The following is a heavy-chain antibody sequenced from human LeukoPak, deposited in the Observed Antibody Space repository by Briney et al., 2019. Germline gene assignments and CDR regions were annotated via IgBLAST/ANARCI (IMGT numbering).Heavy chain of an antibody. V-gene: IGHV3-30*18. J-gene: IGHJ1*01. Sequence: GGSLRLSCAASGFTFSSYGMHWVRQGPGKGLEWVAVISYDGSNKYYADSVKGRFTISRDNSKNTLYLQMNSLRAEDTAVYYCAKDKRGYCSGGSCYTNFQHWGQGTLVTVSS. D-gene: IGHD2-15*01. CDR1: GFTFSSYG. CDR2: ISYDGSNK. CDR3: AKDKRGYCSGGSCYTNFQH.